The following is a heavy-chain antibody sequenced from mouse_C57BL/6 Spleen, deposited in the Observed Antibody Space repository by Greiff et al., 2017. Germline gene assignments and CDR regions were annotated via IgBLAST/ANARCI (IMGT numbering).Heavy chain of an antibody. J-gene: IGHJ2*01. CDR1: GFTFSSYA. D-gene: IGHD2-4*01. V-gene: IGHV5-4*01. CDR3: ARVGIYYDYDVGTGNYFDY. Sequence: EVQLVESGGGLVKPGGSLKLSCAASGFTFSSYALSWVRQTPEKRLEWVATISDGGSYTYYPDNVKGRFTISRDNAKNNLYLQMSHLKSEDTAMYYCARVGIYYDYDVGTGNYFDYWGQGTTLTVSS. CDR2: ISDGGSYT.